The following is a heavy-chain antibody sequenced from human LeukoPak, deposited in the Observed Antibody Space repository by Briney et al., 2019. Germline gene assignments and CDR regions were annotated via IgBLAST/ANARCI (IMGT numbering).Heavy chain of an antibody. CDR2: IIPIFGIA. V-gene: IGHV1-69*04. CDR1: GGTFSSYA. CDR3: ARDKDLRFLEWFIDY. J-gene: IGHJ4*02. Sequence: ASVKVSCKASGGTFSSYAISWVRQAPGQGLEWMGRIIPIFGIANYAQKFQGRVTITADKSTSTAYMELSSLRSEDTAVYYCARDKDLRFLEWFIDYWGQETLVTVSS. D-gene: IGHD3-3*01.